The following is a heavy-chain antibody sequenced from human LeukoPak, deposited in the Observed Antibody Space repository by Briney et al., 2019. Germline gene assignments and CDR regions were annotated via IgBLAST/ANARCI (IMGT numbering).Heavy chain of an antibody. CDR2: IYYSGST. V-gene: IGHV4-31*03. Sequence: TSETLSLTCTVSGGSISSGGYYWSWIRQHPGKGLEWIGYIYYSGSTYYNPSLKSRVTISVDTSKNQFSLKLSSVTAADTAVYYCARELSDYYDSSGSFFDYWGQGTLVTVSS. J-gene: IGHJ4*02. D-gene: IGHD3-22*01. CDR1: GGSISSGGYY. CDR3: ARELSDYYDSSGSFFDY.